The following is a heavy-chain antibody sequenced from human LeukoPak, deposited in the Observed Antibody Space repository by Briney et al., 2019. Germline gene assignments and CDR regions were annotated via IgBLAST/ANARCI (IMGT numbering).Heavy chain of an antibody. CDR2: IYYSGST. D-gene: IGHD3-3*01. J-gene: IGHJ5*02. Sequence: SETLSLTCTVSGGSISSYYLSWIRQPPGKGLEWIGYIYYSGSTNYNPSLKRRVTISLDTSKNQFFLKLSSVMAADAAADYCARGPGSVYDFWSGNKNWFDPWGQATLVTASS. CDR3: ARGPGSVYDFWSGNKNWFDP. CDR1: GGSISSYY. V-gene: IGHV4-59*01.